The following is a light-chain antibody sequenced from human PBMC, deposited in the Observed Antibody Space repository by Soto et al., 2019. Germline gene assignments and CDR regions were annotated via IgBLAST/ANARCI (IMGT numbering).Light chain of an antibody. CDR3: QQYNNWPLWT. V-gene: IGKV3-15*01. J-gene: IGKJ1*01. Sequence: EIVMTQSPATLSVSPGERANLSCRASQSVSSNLAWYQQKPGQAPRLLIYGASTRATGIPARFSGSGSGTEFTLTISSLQSEDFAVYYCQQYNNWPLWTFGQGTKVEIK. CDR2: GAS. CDR1: QSVSSN.